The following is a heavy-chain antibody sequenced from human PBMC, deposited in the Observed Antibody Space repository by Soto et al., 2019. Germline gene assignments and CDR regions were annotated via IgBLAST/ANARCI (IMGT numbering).Heavy chain of an antibody. CDR2: IWYDGSNK. Sequence: PGGSLRLSCAASGFTFSSYGMHWVRQAPGKGLEWVAVIWYDGSNKYYADSVKGRFTISRDNSKNTLYLQMNSLRAEATAVYYCARDVFVVVAADGAEYFGLWGRVSRVTVSS. V-gene: IGHV3-33*01. CDR1: GFTFSSYG. J-gene: IGHJ2*01. D-gene: IGHD2-15*01. CDR3: ARDVFVVVAADGAEYFGL.